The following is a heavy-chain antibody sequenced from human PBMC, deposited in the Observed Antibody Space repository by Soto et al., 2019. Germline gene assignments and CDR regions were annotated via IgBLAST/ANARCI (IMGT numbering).Heavy chain of an antibody. Sequence: GGSLRLSCAASGFAFSSYWMHWVRQVPEKGLVWVSRINSDGSITNYADAVKGRFTISRDNVKNTLYLQMNSLRAEDTAVYYCVRYPRSVGGSYRPDYWGQGTLVTVSS. CDR3: VRYPRSVGGSYRPDY. CDR2: INSDGSIT. J-gene: IGHJ4*02. CDR1: GFAFSSYW. D-gene: IGHD3-16*02. V-gene: IGHV3-74*01.